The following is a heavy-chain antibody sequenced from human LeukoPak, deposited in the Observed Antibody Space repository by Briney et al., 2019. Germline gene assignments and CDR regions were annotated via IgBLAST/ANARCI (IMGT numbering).Heavy chain of an antibody. J-gene: IGHJ6*02. D-gene: IGHD6-19*01. CDR2: ISSSGSTI. V-gene: IGHV3-11*04. CDR3: AKDPSSGWYRWSMDV. CDR1: GFTFSDYY. Sequence: GGSLRLSCAASGFTFSDYYMSWIRQAPGKGLEWVSYISSSGSTIYYADSVKGRFTISRDNAKNSLYLQMNSLTTEDTALYYCAKDPSSGWYRWSMDVWGQGTTVTVSS.